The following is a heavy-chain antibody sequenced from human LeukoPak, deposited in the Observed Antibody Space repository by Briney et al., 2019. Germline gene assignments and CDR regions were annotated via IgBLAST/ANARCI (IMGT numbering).Heavy chain of an antibody. J-gene: IGHJ5*02. D-gene: IGHD6-19*01. CDR3: AREGQWLPDWFDP. CDR1: GGSISGYY. CDR2: IHYSGST. V-gene: IGHV4-59*01. Sequence: SATLSLTCTVSGGSISGYYWSWVRQPPGQGLEWIGYIHYSGSTDYNPSLKGRVTISLDMSKNQFSLKLNSMTAADTAVYYCAREGQWLPDWFDPWGQGTLVTVSS.